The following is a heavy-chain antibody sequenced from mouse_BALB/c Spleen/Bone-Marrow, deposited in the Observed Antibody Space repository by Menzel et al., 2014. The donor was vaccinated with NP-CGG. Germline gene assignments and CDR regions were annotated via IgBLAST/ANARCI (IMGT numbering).Heavy chain of an antibody. V-gene: IGHV5-6-5*01. D-gene: IGHD2-4*01. CDR3: ARGYDYDSDY. CDR2: ISSGGSA. J-gene: IGHJ2*01. Sequence: EVKVVESGGGLVKPGGSLKLSCAASGFTFSNFAMSWVRQTPDKRLEWVASISSGGSAYYPDSVKGRLSISRDNARDILFLQMSSLRSEDAAMYYCARGYDYDSDYWGQGTTLTVSS. CDR1: GFTFSNFA.